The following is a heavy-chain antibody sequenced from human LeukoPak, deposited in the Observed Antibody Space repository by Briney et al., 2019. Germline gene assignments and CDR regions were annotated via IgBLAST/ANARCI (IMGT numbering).Heavy chain of an antibody. CDR3: ARDFDVGSYSAY. CDR1: GGTFSSYT. Sequence: ASVKVSCKASGGTFSSYTISWVRQAPGQGLEWMGWISAYNGNTNYAQKLQGRVTMTTDTSTSTAYMELRSLRSDDTAVYYCARDFDVGSYSAYWGQGTLVTVSS. J-gene: IGHJ4*02. D-gene: IGHD1-26*01. CDR2: ISAYNGNT. V-gene: IGHV1-18*01.